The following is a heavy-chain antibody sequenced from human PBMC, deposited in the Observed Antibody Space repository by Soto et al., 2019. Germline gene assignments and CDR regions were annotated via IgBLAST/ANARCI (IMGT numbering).Heavy chain of an antibody. V-gene: IGHV1-3*01. J-gene: IGHJ4*02. CDR3: ARGSVYFDY. CDR2: INAGNGNT. CDR1: GYTFTSYA. Sequence: GASVKVSCKASGYTFTSYAIHWVRQAPGQRLEWMGWINAGNGNTKYSQKFQARLTITRDTSAYTAYMELSSLRSEDTAVYYCARGSVYFDYWGQGPRSPSPQ.